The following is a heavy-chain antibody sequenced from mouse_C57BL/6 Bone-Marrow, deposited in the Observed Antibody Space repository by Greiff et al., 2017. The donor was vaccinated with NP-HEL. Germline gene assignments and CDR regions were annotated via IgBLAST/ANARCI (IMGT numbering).Heavy chain of an antibody. CDR1: GFTFSSYG. J-gene: IGHJ4*01. V-gene: IGHV5-6*01. CDR3: ARRGLEYYYAMDY. CDR2: ISSGGSYT. Sequence: EVQGVESGGDLVKPGGSLKLSCAASGFTFSSYGMSWVRQTPDKRLEWVATISSGGSYTYYPDSVKGRFTISRDNAKNTLYLQMSSLKSEDTAMYYCARRGLEYYYAMDYWGQGTSVTASS.